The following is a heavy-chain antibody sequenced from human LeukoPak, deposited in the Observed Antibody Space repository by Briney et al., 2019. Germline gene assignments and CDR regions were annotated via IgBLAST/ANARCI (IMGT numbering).Heavy chain of an antibody. D-gene: IGHD3-16*01. CDR3: TTGRIMITF. V-gene: IGHV3-66*01. Sequence: GGSLTLSCAASGFRVSHNYMSWVRQATGEGLEWVSVIYSGGSTFYADSVKGRFTISRDNSKNTLYLQMTSLKTEDTAVYYCTTGRIMITFGGQGTLVTVSS. J-gene: IGHJ4*02. CDR2: IYSGGST. CDR1: GFRVSHNY.